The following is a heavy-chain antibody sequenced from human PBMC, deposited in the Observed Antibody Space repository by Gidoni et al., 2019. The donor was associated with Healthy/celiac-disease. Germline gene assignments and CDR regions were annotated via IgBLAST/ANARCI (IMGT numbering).Heavy chain of an antibody. D-gene: IGHD3-3*01. CDR3: ARDHRTYYDFWSGYYTSGWGMDV. Sequence: QVQLVQSGSELKKPGASVKVSCKASGYTFTSYAMTWVRQAPGQGLEWMGWINTNTGNPTYAQGFTGRFVFSLDTSVSTAYLQISSLKAEDTAVYYCARDHRTYYDFWSGYYTSGWGMDVWGQGTTVTVSS. CDR1: GYTFTSYA. CDR2: INTNTGNP. V-gene: IGHV7-4-1*02. J-gene: IGHJ6*02.